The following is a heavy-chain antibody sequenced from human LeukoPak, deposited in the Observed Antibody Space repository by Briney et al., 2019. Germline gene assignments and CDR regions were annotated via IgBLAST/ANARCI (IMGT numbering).Heavy chain of an antibody. CDR3: AKDGSSGITATADAFDI. D-gene: IGHD6-13*01. Sequence: GGSLRLSCAASGFTFNTYAMSWVRQAPGKGLEWVSAISGGGATSYYADSVEGRFTISRDNSKNTLYLQMNSLRAEDTAIYYCAKDGSSGITATADAFDIWGQGTMVTVFS. J-gene: IGHJ3*02. V-gene: IGHV3-23*01. CDR1: GFTFNTYA. CDR2: ISGGGATS.